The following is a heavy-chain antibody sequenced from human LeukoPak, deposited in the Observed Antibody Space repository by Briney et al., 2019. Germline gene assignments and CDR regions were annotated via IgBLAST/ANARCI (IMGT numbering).Heavy chain of an antibody. Sequence: GGTLRLSCAASGFTYSDYYMSWIRHDPGKGLEEVSYISSSGSTRYYADSVKGRFTISRDNAKNSLYLQMNSLRAEDTAVYYCARHAGMVRGADFDYWGQGTLVTVSS. CDR3: ARHAGMVRGADFDY. J-gene: IGHJ4*02. CDR1: GFTYSDYY. V-gene: IGHV3-11*04. CDR2: ISSSGSTR. D-gene: IGHD3-10*01.